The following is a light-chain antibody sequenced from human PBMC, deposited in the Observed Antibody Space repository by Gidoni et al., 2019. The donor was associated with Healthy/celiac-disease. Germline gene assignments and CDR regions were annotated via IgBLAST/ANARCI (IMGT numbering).Light chain of an antibody. CDR3: QQYGSSPRNT. J-gene: IGKJ2*01. CDR2: GAS. Sequence: EMVLTQSPATLSLSPGERATLSCRASQSVSSSYLAWYQQKPGQAPRLLIYGASSRATGIPDRFSVSGSGTDFTLTISRLEPEDFAVYYCQQYGSSPRNTFGQGTKLEIK. V-gene: IGKV3-20*01. CDR1: QSVSSSY.